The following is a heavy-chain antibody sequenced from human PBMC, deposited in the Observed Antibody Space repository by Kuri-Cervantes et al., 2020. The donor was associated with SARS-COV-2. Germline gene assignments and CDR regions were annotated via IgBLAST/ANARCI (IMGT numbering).Heavy chain of an antibody. CDR3: AKKGDSSSWYPGAFDI. CDR1: GFTFSSYS. Sequence: GGSLRLSCAASGFTFSSYSMNWVRQAPGKGLEWVAFIRYDGSNKYYADSVKGRFTISRDNSKNTLYLQMNSLRAEDTAVYYCAKKGDSSSWYPGAFDIWGQGTMVTVS. CDR2: IRYDGSNK. J-gene: IGHJ3*02. V-gene: IGHV3-30*02. D-gene: IGHD6-13*01.